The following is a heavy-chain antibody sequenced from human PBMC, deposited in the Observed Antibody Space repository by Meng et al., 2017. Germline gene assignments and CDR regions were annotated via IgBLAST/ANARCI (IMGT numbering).Heavy chain of an antibody. CDR2: IKSKTDGGTT. CDR3: TTRYFDWLFYRVVSDY. V-gene: IGHV3-15*01. J-gene: IGHJ4*02. Sequence: GESLKISCAASGFTFSNAWMSWVRQAPGKGLEWVGRIKSKTDGGTTDYAAPVKGRFTISRDDSKNTLYLQMNSLKTEDTAVYYCTTRYFDWLFYRVVSDYWGQGTLVTVS. D-gene: IGHD3-9*01. CDR1: GFTFSNAW.